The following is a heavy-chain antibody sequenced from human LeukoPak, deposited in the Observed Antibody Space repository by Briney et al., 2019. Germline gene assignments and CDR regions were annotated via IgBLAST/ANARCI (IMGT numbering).Heavy chain of an antibody. D-gene: IGHD2-15*01. CDR3: ARQLLRTNYYYYYMDV. Sequence: KTSETLSRTCTVSGGSISSSSYYWRWIRQPPGKGLEWIGSIYYSGSTYYNPSLKSRVTISVDTSKNQFSLKLSSVTAADTAVYYCARQLLRTNYYYYYMDVWGKGTTVTVSS. CDR2: IYYSGST. J-gene: IGHJ6*03. V-gene: IGHV4-39*01. CDR1: GGSISSSSYY.